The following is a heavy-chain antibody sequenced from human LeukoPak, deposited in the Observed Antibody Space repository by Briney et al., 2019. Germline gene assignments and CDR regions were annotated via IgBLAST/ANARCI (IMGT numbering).Heavy chain of an antibody. Sequence: GGSQRLSCAASGFTFSDYGIHWVRQAPGKGLEWVAVIWYDGTNKYYGDSVKGRFTISRDNSKNTLYLQMNSLRAEDTAVYYCAKDRGSYSTTADSWGQGTLVTVSP. D-gene: IGHD1-26*01. V-gene: IGHV3-33*06. J-gene: IGHJ5*01. CDR1: GFTFSDYG. CDR2: IWYDGTNK. CDR3: AKDRGSYSTTADS.